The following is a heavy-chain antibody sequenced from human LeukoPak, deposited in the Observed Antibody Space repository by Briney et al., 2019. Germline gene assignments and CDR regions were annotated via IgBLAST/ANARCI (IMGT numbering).Heavy chain of an antibody. J-gene: IGHJ4*02. Sequence: PGGSLRLSCAASGFTFSSYGMHWVRQAPGKGLEWVAVISYDGSNKYYADSVKGRFTISRDNSKNTLYLQMNSLRIEDTAEYYCARDAPSPGAAHSSSYYFDYWGQGTLVTVSS. V-gene: IGHV3-30*03. CDR3: ARDAPSPGAAHSSSYYFDY. D-gene: IGHD6-13*01. CDR1: GFTFSSYG. CDR2: ISYDGSNK.